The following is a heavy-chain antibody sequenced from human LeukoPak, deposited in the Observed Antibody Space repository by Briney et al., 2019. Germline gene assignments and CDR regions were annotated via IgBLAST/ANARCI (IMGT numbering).Heavy chain of an antibody. J-gene: IGHJ5*02. Sequence: GASVKVSCKASGYTFTSYYLHWVRQAPGQGLEWMGWINPNSGDTNYAQKFQGRVTMTRDTSITTVYMELSRLRSDDTAVYFCASGWSITGWYNNWFDPWGQGTLVTVSS. D-gene: IGHD6-19*01. CDR3: ASGWSITGWYNNWFDP. V-gene: IGHV1-2*02. CDR1: GYTFTSYY. CDR2: INPNSGDT.